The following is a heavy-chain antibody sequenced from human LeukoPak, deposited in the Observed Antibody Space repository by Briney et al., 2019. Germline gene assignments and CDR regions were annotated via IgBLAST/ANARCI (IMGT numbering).Heavy chain of an antibody. CDR2: IYTSGST. Sequence: SETLSLTCTVSGGSISSYYWSWIRQPAGKGLEWIGRIYTSGSTNYNPSLKSRVTMSVDTSKNQFSLKLSSMTAADTAVYYCARDRWWFGEGNWFDPWGQGTLVTVSS. J-gene: IGHJ5*02. CDR1: GGSISSYY. V-gene: IGHV4-4*07. CDR3: ARDRWWFGEGNWFDP. D-gene: IGHD3-10*01.